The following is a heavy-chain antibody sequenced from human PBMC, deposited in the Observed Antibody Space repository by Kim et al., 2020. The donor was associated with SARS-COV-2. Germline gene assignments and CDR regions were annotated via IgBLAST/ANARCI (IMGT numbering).Heavy chain of an antibody. CDR1: GFTFDDYA. CDR3: AKDGYPEGYSGYYYYYGMDV. V-gene: IGHV3-9*01. J-gene: IGHJ6*02. CDR2: ISWNSGSI. D-gene: IGHD5-12*01. Sequence: GGSLRLSCAASGFTFDDYAMHWVRQAPGKGLEWVSGISWNSGSIGYADSVKGRFTISRDNAKNSLYLQMNSLRAEDTALYYCAKDGYPEGYSGYYYYYGMDVWGQGTTVTVSS.